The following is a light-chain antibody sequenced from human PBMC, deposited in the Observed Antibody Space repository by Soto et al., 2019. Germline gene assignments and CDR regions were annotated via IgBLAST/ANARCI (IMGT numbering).Light chain of an antibody. J-gene: IGKJ4*01. CDR2: DAS. CDR1: QSISSW. Sequence: DIQMTQSPSPLSACLGDRFTITCRASQSISSWLAWYQQKPGKAPKLLIYDASSLESGVPSRFSGSGSGTEFTLTISSLQPDDFATYYCQQYNSYARLTFGGGTKVDIK. V-gene: IGKV1-5*01. CDR3: QQYNSYARLT.